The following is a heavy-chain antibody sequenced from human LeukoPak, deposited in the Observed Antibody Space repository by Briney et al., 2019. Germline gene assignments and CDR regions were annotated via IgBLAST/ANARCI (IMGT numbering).Heavy chain of an antibody. Sequence: ASVKVSCKASGYTFTSYDINWVRQATGQGLEWMGWMNPNSGNTGYAQKFQGRVTITRNTSISTAYMELSSPRSEDTAVYYCARWEDTGAFDIWGQGTMVTVSS. CDR2: MNPNSGNT. V-gene: IGHV1-8*03. CDR1: GYTFTSYD. D-gene: IGHD1-26*01. J-gene: IGHJ3*02. CDR3: ARWEDTGAFDI.